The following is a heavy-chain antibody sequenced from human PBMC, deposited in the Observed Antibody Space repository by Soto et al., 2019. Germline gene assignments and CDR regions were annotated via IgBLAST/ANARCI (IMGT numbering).Heavy chain of an antibody. CDR2: IYWDDGK. Sequence: QITLKESGPTLVKPTQPLTLTCTFSGFSLSTSGVGVAWIRQPPGKALEWLALIYWDDGKRYSPSLKTRLNITKNTSKNQLVLTLTNVDPVDTATYYCSHTPAYDISTGYYPFDYWGQGSLVTVSS. CDR3: SHTPAYDISTGYYPFDY. D-gene: IGHD3-9*01. CDR1: GFSLSTSGVG. V-gene: IGHV2-5*02. J-gene: IGHJ4*02.